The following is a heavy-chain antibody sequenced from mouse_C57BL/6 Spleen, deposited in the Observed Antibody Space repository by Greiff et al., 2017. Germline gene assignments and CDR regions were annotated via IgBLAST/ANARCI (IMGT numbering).Heavy chain of an antibody. CDR2: ICRGGST. CDR1: GFSLTSYG. Sequence: QVQLKESGPGLVQPSQSLSITCTASGFSLTSYGVHWVRQSPGKGLEWLGVICRGGSTDCNAAVMSRLSITKDNSKSQVFFKMNGLQADDTAIYYDARGAMDYWGQGTSVTVSS. CDR3: ARGAMDY. V-gene: IGHV2-5*01. J-gene: IGHJ4*01.